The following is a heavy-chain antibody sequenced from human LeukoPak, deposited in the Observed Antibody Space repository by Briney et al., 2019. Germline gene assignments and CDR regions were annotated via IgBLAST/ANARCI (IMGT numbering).Heavy chain of an antibody. V-gene: IGHV1-24*01. D-gene: IGHD2-21*02. J-gene: IGHJ4*02. Sequence: ASVKVSCKVSGYTLTELSMHWVRQAPGKGLEWMGGFDPEDDETIYAQKFQGRVTMTEDTSTDTAYMELSSLRSEDTAVYYCATPPQRPNCGGDCYVFDYWGQGTLVTVSS. CDR1: GYTLTELS. CDR3: ATPPQRPNCGGDCYVFDY. CDR2: FDPEDDET.